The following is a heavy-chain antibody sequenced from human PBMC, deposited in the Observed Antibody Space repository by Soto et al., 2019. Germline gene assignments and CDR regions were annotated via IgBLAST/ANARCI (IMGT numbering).Heavy chain of an antibody. Sequence: GGSLRLSCAASGFTFSSYVMSWVRQAPGKGLEWVSAISGSGGSTYYADSVKGRFTISRDNSKNTLYLQMNSLRAEDTAVYYCARQGDWCRGSSCYGYWGQGTLVTAPQ. CDR1: GFTFSSYV. CDR2: ISGSGGST. D-gene: IGHD2-2*01. V-gene: IGHV3-23*01. J-gene: IGHJ4*02. CDR3: ARQGDWCRGSSCYGY.